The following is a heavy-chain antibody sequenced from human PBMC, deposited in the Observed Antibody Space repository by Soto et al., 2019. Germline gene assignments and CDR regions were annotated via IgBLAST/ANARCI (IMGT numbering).Heavy chain of an antibody. J-gene: IGHJ6*02. CDR1: GFTFSSYA. Sequence: GGSLRLSCAASGFTFSSYAMSWVRQAPGKGLEWVSAISGSGGSTYYADSVKGRFTISRDNSKNTLYLQMNSLRAEDTAVYYCAKSLERGVFRFSRYYYYYGMDVGGQGTTATVP. CDR3: AKSLERGVFRFSRYYYYYGMDV. V-gene: IGHV3-23*01. CDR2: ISGSGGST. D-gene: IGHD3-3*01.